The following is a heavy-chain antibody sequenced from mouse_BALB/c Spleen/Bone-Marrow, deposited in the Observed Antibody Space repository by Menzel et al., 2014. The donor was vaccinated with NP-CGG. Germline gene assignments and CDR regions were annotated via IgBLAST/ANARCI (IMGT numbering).Heavy chain of an antibody. Sequence: VQLQQSGPGLVAPSQSLSIPCTISGFSLTSYGVHWVRQPPGKGLEWLVVIWSDGSTTYNSALKSRLSISKDNSKSQVFLKMNSLQTDDTAMYYCARHSGGNYGYAMDYWGQGTSVTVSS. V-gene: IGHV2-6-1*01. D-gene: IGHD2-1*01. CDR3: ARHSGGNYGYAMDY. J-gene: IGHJ4*01. CDR1: GFSLTSYG. CDR2: IWSDGST.